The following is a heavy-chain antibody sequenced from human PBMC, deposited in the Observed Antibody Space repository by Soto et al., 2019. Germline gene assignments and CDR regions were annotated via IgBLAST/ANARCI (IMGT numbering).Heavy chain of an antibody. CDR2: IDPSDSHT. J-gene: IGHJ6*04. CDR3: AMVDWTHDLPRFGMDV. V-gene: IGHV5-10-1*01. Sequence: PGESLKISCKGSGDSFSSYWINWVRQMPGKGLEWMGRIDPSDSHTDYSPSFQGHVTISADKSITTAYLQWSSLRASDTAIYYAAMVDWTHDLPRFGMDVWGRGTTVTVSS. D-gene: IGHD1-1*01. CDR1: GDSFSSYW.